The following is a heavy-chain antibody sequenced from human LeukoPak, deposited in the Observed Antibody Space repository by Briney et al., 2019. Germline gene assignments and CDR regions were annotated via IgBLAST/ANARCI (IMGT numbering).Heavy chain of an antibody. CDR2: ISHDGGNK. V-gene: IGHV3-30*18. J-gene: IGHJ6*02. Sequence: PGGSLRLSCAASGFTFRTHDMHWVRQAPGKGLEWVAVISHDGGNKYYADSVKGRFTISRDNSKNTVYLQTNSLRAEDTAVYYCAKSGKDRYSGTYVRPAYYYYYYGMDVWGQGTTVTVSS. CDR1: GFTFRTHD. CDR3: AKSGKDRYSGTYVRPAYYYYYYGMDV. D-gene: IGHD1-26*01.